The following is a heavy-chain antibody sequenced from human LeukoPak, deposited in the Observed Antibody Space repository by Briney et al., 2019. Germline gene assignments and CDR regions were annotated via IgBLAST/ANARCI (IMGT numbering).Heavy chain of an antibody. CDR1: GFTFSSYA. CDR2: ISYDGSNK. Sequence: GGSLRLSCAASGFTFSSYAMHWVRQAPGKGLEWVAVISYDGSNKYYADSVKGRFTISRDNSKNTLYLQMNSLRAEDTAVYFCARDRYYIFDYWGQGAPVTVSS. J-gene: IGHJ4*02. CDR3: ARDRYYIFDY. D-gene: IGHD3-10*01. V-gene: IGHV3-30*04.